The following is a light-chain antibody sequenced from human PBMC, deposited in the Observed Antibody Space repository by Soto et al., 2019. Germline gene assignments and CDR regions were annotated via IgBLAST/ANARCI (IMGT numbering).Light chain of an antibody. V-gene: IGKV3-15*01. CDR3: QQYNDWPPYT. CDR2: GAS. CDR1: QSVRSS. J-gene: IGKJ2*01. Sequence: EIVMTQSTATLSVSPGERATLSCRASQSVRSSLAWYQQKPGQAPRLLIYGASTRATGIPARFSGSGSGTEFTLVISSLQSEDFAVYYCQQYNDWPPYTFGQGSKLEIK.